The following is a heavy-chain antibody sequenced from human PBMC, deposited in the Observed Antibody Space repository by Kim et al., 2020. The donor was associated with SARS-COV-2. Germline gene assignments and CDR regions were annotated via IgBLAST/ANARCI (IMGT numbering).Heavy chain of an antibody. J-gene: IGHJ4*02. CDR2: INAGNGNT. Sequence: ASVKVSCKASGYTFTSYARHWVRQAPGQRLEWMGWINAGNGNTKYSQKFQGRVTITRDTSASTAYMELSSLRSEDTAVYYCARASGNWNYWAYWGQGTLVTVSS. CDR3: ARASGNWNYWAY. CDR1: GYTFTSYA. V-gene: IGHV1-3*01. D-gene: IGHD1-1*01.